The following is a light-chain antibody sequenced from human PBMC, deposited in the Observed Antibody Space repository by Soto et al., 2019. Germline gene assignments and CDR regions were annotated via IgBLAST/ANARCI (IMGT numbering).Light chain of an antibody. V-gene: IGKV3-15*01. CDR3: QQYNSWTTIT. CDR2: GAA. CDR1: QSISSK. Sequence: EIVMTQSPATLSVSPGERATLSCRASQSISSKLGWYQQRPGQAPRLLIYGAATRATGIPARFSGSGSGTEFTLTISSLQSEDSAVYYCQQYNSWTTITFGQGTRLXIK. J-gene: IGKJ5*01.